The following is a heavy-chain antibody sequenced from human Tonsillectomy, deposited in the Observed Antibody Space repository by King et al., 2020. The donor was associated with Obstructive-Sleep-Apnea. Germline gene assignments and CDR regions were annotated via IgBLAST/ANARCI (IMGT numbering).Heavy chain of an antibody. V-gene: IGHV3-43D*03. CDR3: AKDSRSSWYYFDY. J-gene: IGHJ4*02. D-gene: IGHD6-13*01. CDR2: MNCDGGTT. CDR1: GFMFDDYV. Sequence: VQLVESGGVVVQPGGSLRLSCEASGFMFDDYVMHWFRQAPGKGLEWGSLMNCDGGTTSYADSGNGRFTSSRDNSKNSLYLHTNSLRVEDTALYYCAKDSRSSWYYFDYWGQGTLVTVSS.